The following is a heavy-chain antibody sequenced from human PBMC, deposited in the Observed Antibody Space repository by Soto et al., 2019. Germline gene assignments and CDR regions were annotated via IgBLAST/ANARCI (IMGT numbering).Heavy chain of an antibody. V-gene: IGHV4-59*01. CDR1: GGSTSSYY. D-gene: IGHD3-10*01. CDR2: IYYSGST. Sequence: SETLSLTCTVSGGSTSSYYWSWIRQPPGKGLEWIGYIYYSGSTNYNPSLKSRVTISVDTSKNQFSLKLSSVTAADTAVYYCARLPYYYGSGSYYYYYYYGMDVWGQGTTVTVSS. J-gene: IGHJ6*02. CDR3: ARLPYYYGSGSYYYYYYYGMDV.